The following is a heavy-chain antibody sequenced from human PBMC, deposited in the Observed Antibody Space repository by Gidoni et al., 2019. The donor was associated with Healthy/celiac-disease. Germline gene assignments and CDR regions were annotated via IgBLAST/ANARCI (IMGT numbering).Heavy chain of an antibody. J-gene: IGHJ4*02. V-gene: IGHV3-7*03. CDR2: IKQDGSEK. CDR3: ARSSVAAAPYFDY. Sequence: EVQLVESGGGLVQPGGSLRLSCAASGFTFSSYWMSWVRQAPGKGLEWVANIKQDGSEKYYVDSVKGRFTISRDNAKNSLYLQMNSLRAEDTAVYYCARSSVAAAPYFDYWGQGTLVTVSS. D-gene: IGHD6-13*01. CDR1: GFTFSSYW.